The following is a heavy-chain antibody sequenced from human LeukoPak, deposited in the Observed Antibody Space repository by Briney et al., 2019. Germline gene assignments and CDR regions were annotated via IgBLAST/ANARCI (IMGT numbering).Heavy chain of an antibody. V-gene: IGHV4-61*02. J-gene: IGHJ5*02. CDR1: GGSLRSESYY. CDR3: AREGGVRGLPDH. CDR2: MSTSGST. D-gene: IGHD3-16*01. Sequence: PSETLSLTCTVSGGSLRSESYYWSWLRQPAGKGLEWLGRMSTSGSTYYNPSVRSRVTLSVDTSNYQFSLTLTSVTAADTAVYYCAREGGVRGLPDHWGQGTLVTVSS.